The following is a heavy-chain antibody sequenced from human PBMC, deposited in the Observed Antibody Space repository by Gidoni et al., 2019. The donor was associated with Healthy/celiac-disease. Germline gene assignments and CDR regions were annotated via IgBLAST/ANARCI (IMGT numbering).Heavy chain of an antibody. D-gene: IGHD1-7*01. Sequence: QVQLVQSGAEVKKPGSSVKVSCKASGGTFSSYTISWVRQAPGQGLEWMGRIIPILGIANYAQKFQGRVTITADKSTSTAYMELSSLRSEDTAVYYCASGGANYVPIFDYWGQGTLVTVSS. CDR3: ASGGANYVPIFDY. CDR2: IIPILGIA. J-gene: IGHJ4*02. CDR1: GGTFSSYT. V-gene: IGHV1-69*02.